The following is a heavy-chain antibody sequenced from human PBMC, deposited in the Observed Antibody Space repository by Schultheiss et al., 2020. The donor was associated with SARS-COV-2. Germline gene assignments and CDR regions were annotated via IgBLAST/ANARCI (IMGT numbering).Heavy chain of an antibody. CDR2: IYYSGST. V-gene: IGHV4-30-4*01. J-gene: IGHJ6*02. Sequence: SETLSLTCTVSGGSISSGDYYWSWIRQPPGKGLEWIGYIYYSGSTYYNPSLKSQVTISVDTSKNQFSLKLSSVTAADTAVYYCARDLNIYGMDVWGQGTTVTVSS. CDR3: ARDLNIYGMDV. D-gene: IGHD2/OR15-2a*01. CDR1: GGSISSGDYY.